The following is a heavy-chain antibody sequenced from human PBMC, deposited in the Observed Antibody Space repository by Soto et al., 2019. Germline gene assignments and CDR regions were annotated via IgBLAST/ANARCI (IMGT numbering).Heavy chain of an antibody. CDR1: GFTFSSYA. V-gene: IGHV3-23*01. CDR2: ISGSGGTT. CDR3: ARVLGAFDI. Sequence: PGGSLRLSCVASGFTFSSYAMSWVRQAPGKGLEWVSAISGSGGTTYYADSVRDRFSISRDNSKNTLYSQMNSLRAEDTAVYYCARVLGAFDIWGQGTMVTVSS. J-gene: IGHJ3*02.